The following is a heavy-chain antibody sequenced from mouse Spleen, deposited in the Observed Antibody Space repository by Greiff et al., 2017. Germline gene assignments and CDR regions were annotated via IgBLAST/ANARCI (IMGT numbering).Heavy chain of an antibody. J-gene: IGHJ2*01. CDR2: IDPSDSET. Sequence: QVQLQQPGAELVRPGSSVKLSCKASGYTFTSYWMHWVKQRPIQGLEWIGNIDPSDSETHYNQKFKDKATLTVDKSSSTAYMQLSSLTSEDSAVYYCARGGYWGEDYWGQGTTLTVSS. V-gene: IGHV1-52*01. CDR3: ARGGYWGEDY. CDR1: GYTFTSYW. D-gene: IGHD3-1*01.